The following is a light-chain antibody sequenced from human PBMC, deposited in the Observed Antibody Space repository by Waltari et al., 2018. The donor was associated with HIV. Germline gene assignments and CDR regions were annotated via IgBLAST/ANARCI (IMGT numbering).Light chain of an antibody. CDR2: EVN. J-gene: IGLJ3*02. V-gene: IGLV2-14*01. CDR1: SSDVGDSKY. CDR3: SSYTTSSTVV. Sequence: GQSITISCTATSSDVGDSKYVSWYQQYPGKAPKLMIYEVNNRPSGVSNRFSGSKSGHTASLTISGLQTEDEGDYYCSSYTTSSTVVFGGGTKLTVL.